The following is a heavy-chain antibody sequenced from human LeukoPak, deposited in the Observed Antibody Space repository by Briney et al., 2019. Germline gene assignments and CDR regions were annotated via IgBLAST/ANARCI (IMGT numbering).Heavy chain of an antibody. CDR2: INPNSGGT. Sequence: ASVKVSCKASGYTFTSYDINWVRQAPGQGLEWMGWINPNSGGTNYAQKFQGRVTMTRDTSISTAYMELSSLRSEDTAVYYCARAMSPDAFDIWGQGTMVTVSS. V-gene: IGHV1-2*02. CDR3: ARAMSPDAFDI. CDR1: GYTFTSYD. D-gene: IGHD3-10*02. J-gene: IGHJ3*02.